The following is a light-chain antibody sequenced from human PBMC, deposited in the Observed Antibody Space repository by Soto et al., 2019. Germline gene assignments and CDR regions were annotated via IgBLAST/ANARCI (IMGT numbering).Light chain of an antibody. Sequence: QSALTQPLSASASHGQSVTISCTGTSNDIGLCNYVSWYQQYPGKAPKLIITEVSKRPSGVPHRFSGSKSGNTASLTVSGLQPEDEADYYCSSYSNNNALVFGGGTKLTVL. V-gene: IGLV2-8*01. CDR1: SNDIGLCNY. CDR2: EVS. J-gene: IGLJ3*02. CDR3: SSYSNNNALV.